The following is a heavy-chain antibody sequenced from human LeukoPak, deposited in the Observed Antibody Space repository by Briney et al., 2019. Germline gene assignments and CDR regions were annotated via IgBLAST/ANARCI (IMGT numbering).Heavy chain of an antibody. D-gene: IGHD4/OR15-4a*01. V-gene: IGHV3-30*18. CDR3: AKDPSQTIIRGYFDY. CDR1: GLTFSTYG. Sequence: GRSLRLSCAASGLTFSTYGMHWVRQAPGKGLEWVSVISYDGSNKYYTDSVKGRFTISRDDSKNTLYLQMNSLRAEDTAVYYCAKDPSQTIIRGYFDYWGQGTLVTVSS. J-gene: IGHJ4*02. CDR2: ISYDGSNK.